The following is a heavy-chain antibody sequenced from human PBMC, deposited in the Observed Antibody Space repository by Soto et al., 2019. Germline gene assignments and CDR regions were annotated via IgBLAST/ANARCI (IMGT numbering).Heavy chain of an antibody. Sequence: EVQLVESGGGLVQPGGSLRLSCAASGFTFSSYWMYWVRQAPGKGLVWVSRTNSDGSDTSYADSVKGQFTISRDNAKNTLSLQMNSLRSEDTAVYCCARDRGWSLFDYWGQGNLVTLSS. D-gene: IGHD6-19*01. CDR1: GFTFSSYW. CDR3: ARDRGWSLFDY. J-gene: IGHJ4*02. V-gene: IGHV3-74*01. CDR2: TNSDGSDT.